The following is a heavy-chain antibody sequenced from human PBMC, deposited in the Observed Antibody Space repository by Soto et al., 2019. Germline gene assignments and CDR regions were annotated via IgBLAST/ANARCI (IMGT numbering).Heavy chain of an antibody. CDR1: GYTFTGYY. J-gene: IGHJ3*02. CDR3: AGGELGDIVVVATPGGQDAFDI. Sequence: ASVKVSCKASGYTFTGYYMHWVRQAPGQGLEWIGWINPNSGGTNYAQKFQGWVTMTRDTSISTAYMELSRLRSDGTAVYYCAGGELGDIVVVATPGGQDAFDIWGQGTMVTVSS. CDR2: INPNSGGT. D-gene: IGHD2-15*01. V-gene: IGHV1-2*04.